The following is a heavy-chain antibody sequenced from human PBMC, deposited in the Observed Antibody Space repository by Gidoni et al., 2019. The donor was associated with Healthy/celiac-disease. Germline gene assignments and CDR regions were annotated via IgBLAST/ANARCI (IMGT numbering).Heavy chain of an antibody. CDR1: GFTFSSYG. CDR2: ISYDGSNK. J-gene: IGHJ6*02. D-gene: IGHD2-2*01. CDR3: AKGLRYCSSTSCYLGGWLGGYYGMDV. V-gene: IGHV3-30*18. Sequence: QVQLVESGGGVVQPGRSLRLSCAASGFTFSSYGMHWVRQAPGKGLEWVAVISYDGSNKYYADSVKGRFTISRDNSKNTLYLQMNSLRAEDTAVYYCAKGLRYCSSTSCYLGGWLGGYYGMDVWGQGTTVTVSS.